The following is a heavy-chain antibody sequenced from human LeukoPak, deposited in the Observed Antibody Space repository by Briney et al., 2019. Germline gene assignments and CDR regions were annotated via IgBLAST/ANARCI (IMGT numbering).Heavy chain of an antibody. CDR1: GFTFSDYY. Sequence: GGSLRLSCAASGFTFSDYYMSWIRQAPGKGLEWVSYISSSSYTNYADSVKGRFTISRDNAKNSLYLQMNSLRAEDTAVYYCARIIHDYGDYTSHWFDPWGQGTLVTVSS. CDR2: ISSSSYT. D-gene: IGHD4-17*01. J-gene: IGHJ5*02. V-gene: IGHV3-11*06. CDR3: ARIIHDYGDYTSHWFDP.